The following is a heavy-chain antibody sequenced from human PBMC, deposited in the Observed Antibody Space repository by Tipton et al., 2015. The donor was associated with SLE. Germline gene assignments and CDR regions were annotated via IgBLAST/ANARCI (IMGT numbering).Heavy chain of an antibody. D-gene: IGHD3-10*01. J-gene: IGHJ4*02. CDR2: ISHRGST. CDR3: ARHEGVARGVLDS. Sequence: TLSLTCAVYGGSFSGHYWSWIRQPPGKGLEWIGEISHRGSTKYNPSLKSRVAISVDTSKNQFSLRLTSVTAADTAVYYCARHEGVARGVLDSWGRGTLVTVSS. CDR1: GGSFSGHY. V-gene: IGHV4-34*01.